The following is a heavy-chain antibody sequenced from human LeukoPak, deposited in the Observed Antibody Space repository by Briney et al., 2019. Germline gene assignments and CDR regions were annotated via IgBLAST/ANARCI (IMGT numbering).Heavy chain of an antibody. CDR1: GLTFKNSW. J-gene: IGHJ5*02. D-gene: IGHD7-27*01. CDR2: SNQDGGEK. Sequence: GGSLRLSCAVFGLTFKNSWMTWVRQAPGKGLEWVATSNQDGGEKYYVDSVKGRFTISRDNAKNSLYLQMNSLRADDTAVYYCARGHWGLDPWGQGTLVIVSS. CDR3: ARGHWGLDP. V-gene: IGHV3-7*03.